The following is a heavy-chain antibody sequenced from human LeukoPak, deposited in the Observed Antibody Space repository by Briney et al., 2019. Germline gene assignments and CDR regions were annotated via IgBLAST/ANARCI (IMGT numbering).Heavy chain of an antibody. J-gene: IGHJ3*01. D-gene: IGHD2-2*01. CDR3: ARVSCSSTSCHRRDALDV. CDR2: IYYSGST. Sequence: SETLSLTCTVSGGSISSYYWSWIRQPPGKGLEWIGYIYYSGSTNYNPSLKSRVTISVDTSKNQFSLNLTSVTTADTAVYYCARVSCSSTSCHRRDALDVWGQGTMVTVSS. CDR1: GGSISSYY. V-gene: IGHV4-59*01.